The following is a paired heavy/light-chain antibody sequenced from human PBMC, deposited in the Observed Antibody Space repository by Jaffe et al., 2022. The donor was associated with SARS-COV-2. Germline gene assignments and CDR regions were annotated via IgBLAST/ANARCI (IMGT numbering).Heavy chain of an antibody. V-gene: IGHV3-21*01. D-gene: IGHD5-12*01. CDR1: GFSFSTYS. CDR3: VRDLLAYSGYDSDTGY. CDR2: ISSSSSYI. J-gene: IGHJ4*02. Sequence: EVQLVDSGGGLVKPGGSLRLSCSASGFSFSTYSMFWVRQAPGKGLEWVSSISSSSSYIYYADSVKGRFTVSRDNARNSLYLQMTSLRAEDTAIYYCVRDLLAYSGYDSDTGYWGQGTLVTVSS.
Light chain of an antibody. CDR2: KAS. V-gene: IGKV1-5*03. CDR3: QQYSSYSWT. J-gene: IGKJ1*01. Sequence: DIQLTQSPSTLSASVGDRVTITCRASQSISTLLAWYQQKPGKAPKVLIHKASNLEGGVPSRFSGSGSGTEFTLTISSLQPDDFATYYCQQYSSYSWTFGQGTKVENK. CDR1: QSISTL.